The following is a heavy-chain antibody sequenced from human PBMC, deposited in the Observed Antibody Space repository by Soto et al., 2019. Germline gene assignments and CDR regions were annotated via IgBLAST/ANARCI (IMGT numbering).Heavy chain of an antibody. Sequence: EVQLLESGGGLVQPGGSLRLSCAVSGFTFSSHAMSWVRQAPGKGLECVSSITGSGDSTYYADSVKGRFTSSRDKSKSTPCLHMNRLSAEDSAVYYCAKDLQFSGLLSAQTFDYWGQGTQVTVSS. V-gene: IGHV3-23*01. CDR3: AKDLQFSGLLSAQTFDY. J-gene: IGHJ4*02. CDR1: GFTFSSHA. CDR2: ITGSGDST. D-gene: IGHD6-19*01.